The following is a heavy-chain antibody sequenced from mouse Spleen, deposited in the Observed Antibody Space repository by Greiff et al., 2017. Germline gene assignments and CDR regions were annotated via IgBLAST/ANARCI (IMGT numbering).Heavy chain of an antibody. D-gene: IGHD2-2*01. CDR1: GFSLTSYG. CDR2: IWSGGST. CDR3: AKNSGYGYAMDY. V-gene: IGHV2-2*02. J-gene: IGHJ4*01. Sequence: VKLMESGPGLVQPSQSLSITCTVSGFSLTSYGVHWVRQSPGKGLEWLGVIWSGGSTDYNAAFISRLSISKDNSKSQVFFKMNSLQANDTAIYYCAKNSGYGYAMDYWGQGTSVTVSS.